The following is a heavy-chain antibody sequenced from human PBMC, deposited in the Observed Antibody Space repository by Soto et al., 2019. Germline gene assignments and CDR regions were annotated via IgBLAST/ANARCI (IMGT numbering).Heavy chain of an antibody. J-gene: IGHJ4*02. CDR3: ARRGGKVGATALGY. V-gene: IGHV4-30-4*01. Sequence: PSETLSLTCTVSGGSISSGDYYWSWIRQPPGKGLEWIGYIYYSGSTYYNPSLKSRVTISVDTSKNQFSLKLSSVTAADTAVYYCARRGGKVGATALGYWGQGTLVTVSS. CDR1: GGSISSGDYY. CDR2: IYYSGST. D-gene: IGHD1-26*01.